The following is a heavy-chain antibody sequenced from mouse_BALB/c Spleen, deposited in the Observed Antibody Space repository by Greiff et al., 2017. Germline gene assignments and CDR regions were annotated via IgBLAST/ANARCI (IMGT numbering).Heavy chain of an antibody. J-gene: IGHJ4*01. Sequence: QVHVKQSGPELVRPGVSVKISCKGSSYTFTDYAMHWVKQSHAKSLEWIGVISTYYGNTNYNQKFKGKATMTVDKSSSTAYMELARLTSEDSAVYYCARSYYGNYGYAMDYWGQGTSVTVSS. CDR2: ISTYYGNT. V-gene: IGHV1-67*01. D-gene: IGHD2-1*01. CDR1: SYTFTDYA. CDR3: ARSYYGNYGYAMDY.